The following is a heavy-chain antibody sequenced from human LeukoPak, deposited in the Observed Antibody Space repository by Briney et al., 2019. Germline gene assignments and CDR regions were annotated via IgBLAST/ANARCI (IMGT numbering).Heavy chain of an antibody. V-gene: IGHV3-7*03. CDR1: GFTFSSYW. J-gene: IGHJ4*02. D-gene: IGHD3-16*02. CDR2: IKQDGSEK. Sequence: PGGSLRLSCAASGFTFSSYWMSWVRQAPGKGLEWVANIKQDGSEKYYVDSVKGRFTISRDNAKNSLYLQMNSLRAEDTALYYCAKGAYTFGGVIASFDYXXXGXLXXVSS. CDR3: AKGAYTFGGVIASFDY.